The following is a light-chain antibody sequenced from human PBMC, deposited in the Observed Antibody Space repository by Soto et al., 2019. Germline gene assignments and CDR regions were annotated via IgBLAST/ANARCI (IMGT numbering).Light chain of an antibody. J-gene: IGLJ2*01. CDR2: EVD. CDR1: SSDVGSYNL. CDR3: CSFVGSDTFVI. V-gene: IGLV2-23*02. Sequence: QYALTQPASVSGSPGQSITISCTGTSSDVGSYNLVSWYQQHPGKAPKVIIYEVDKRPSGVSSRFSGSKSGDTASLTISGLQAEDEADYYCCSFVGSDTFVILGGGTKLTVL.